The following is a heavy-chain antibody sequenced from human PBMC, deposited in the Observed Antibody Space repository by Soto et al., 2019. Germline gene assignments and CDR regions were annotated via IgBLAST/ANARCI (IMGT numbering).Heavy chain of an antibody. Sequence: SATLSLTCTVSGGSISSGVYYWSCIRPHPGKGLVWIGYIYYSGSTYYNPSLKSRVTISVDTSKNQLSLKLSSVTAADTAVYYSARDSSAASAGTDYWGQGTLVTVSS. CDR1: GGSISSGVYY. J-gene: IGHJ4*02. V-gene: IGHV4-31*03. CDR3: ARDSSAASAGTDY. CDR2: IYYSGST. D-gene: IGHD6-13*01.